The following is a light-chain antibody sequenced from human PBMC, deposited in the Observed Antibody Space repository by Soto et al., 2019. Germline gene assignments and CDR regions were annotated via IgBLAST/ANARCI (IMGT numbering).Light chain of an antibody. CDR2: GAS. CDR3: QQYGSSPQT. J-gene: IGKJ2*01. V-gene: IGKV3-20*01. Sequence: EIVVTQSPATLSVSPGERATLSCRASQSLSGNLAWYQQKPGQAPRLLIYGASNRATGIPDRFSGSGSGTDFTLTINRLEPEDFVVYYCQQYGSSPQTFGQGTKLEIK. CDR1: QSLSGN.